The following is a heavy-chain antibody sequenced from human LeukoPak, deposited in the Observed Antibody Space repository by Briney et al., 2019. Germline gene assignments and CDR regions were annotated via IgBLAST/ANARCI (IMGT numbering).Heavy chain of an antibody. J-gene: IGHJ4*02. CDR2: IYTSGST. CDR3: ARDAYYYDSSGYYSRNLYFDY. D-gene: IGHD3-22*01. Sequence: SETLSLTYSVPSDSINYYYWNWIRQPAGKGLEWIGRIYTSGSTNYNPSLKSRVTMSVDTSKNQFSLKLSSVTAADTAVYYCARDAYYYDSSGYYSRNLYFDYWGQGTLVTVSS. CDR1: SDSINYYY. V-gene: IGHV4-4*07.